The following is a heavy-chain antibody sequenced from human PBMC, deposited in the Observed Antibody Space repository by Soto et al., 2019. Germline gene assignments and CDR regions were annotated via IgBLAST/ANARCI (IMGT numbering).Heavy chain of an antibody. V-gene: IGHV4-31*03. Sequence: SETLSLTCTVSGGSISSGGYYWSWIRQHPGKGLEWIGYIYYSGSTYYNPSLKSRVTISVDTSKNQFSLKLTSVTAADTAVYYCARDRQGDYGDYNYYYYGMDVWGQGTTVTVSS. CDR1: GGSISSGGYY. CDR2: IYYSGST. J-gene: IGHJ6*02. D-gene: IGHD4-17*01. CDR3: ARDRQGDYGDYNYYYYGMDV.